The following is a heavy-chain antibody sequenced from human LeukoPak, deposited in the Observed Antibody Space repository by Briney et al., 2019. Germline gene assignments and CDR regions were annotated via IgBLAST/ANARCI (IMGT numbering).Heavy chain of an antibody. Sequence: LESLSLTRAVSVGSLSKYYWSWIRQPPPKGLEGVGYVYYSGSTNYNPSLKSRVTISVDTSKNQFSLELSSVTAADTAVYYCARWGSIRNARVDYGGGGPVVTVSS. D-gene: IGHD3-3*02. J-gene: IGHJ4*02. V-gene: IGHV4-59*12. CDR1: VGSLSKYY. CDR3: ARWGSIRNARVDY. CDR2: VYYSGST.